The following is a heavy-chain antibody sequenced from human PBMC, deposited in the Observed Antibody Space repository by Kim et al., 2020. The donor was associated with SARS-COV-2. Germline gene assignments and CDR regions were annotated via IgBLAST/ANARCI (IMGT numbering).Heavy chain of an antibody. CDR3: ARHHSSSRGWGWFDP. J-gene: IGHJ5*02. Sequence: PSLKMRVTIAVDTSKNQFSLKLSSVTAADTAVYYCARHHSSSRGWGWFDPWGQGTLVTVSS. V-gene: IGHV4-59*08. D-gene: IGHD6-6*01.